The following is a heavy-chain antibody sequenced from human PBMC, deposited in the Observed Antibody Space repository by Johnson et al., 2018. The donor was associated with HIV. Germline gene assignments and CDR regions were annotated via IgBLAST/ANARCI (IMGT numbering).Heavy chain of an antibody. J-gene: IGHJ3*02. D-gene: IGHD3-22*01. CDR3: AREFGMTMIVVVTYAFDI. V-gene: IGHV3-20*04. CDR2: INWNGGST. CDR1: GFTFDDYG. Sequence: VQLVESGGGVVRPGGSLRLSCGASGFTFDDYGMSWVRQAPGKGLEWVSRINWNGGSTGYADSVKGRFTISRDNAKNSLYLQMNSLRAEDTALYYCAREFGMTMIVVVTYAFDIWGQGTLVTVSS.